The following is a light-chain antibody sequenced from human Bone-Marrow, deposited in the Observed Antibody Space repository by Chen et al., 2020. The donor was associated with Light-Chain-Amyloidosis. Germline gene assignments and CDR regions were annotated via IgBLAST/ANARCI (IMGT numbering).Light chain of an antibody. CDR2: GSS. J-gene: IGKJ4*01. V-gene: IGKV3-20*01. CDR3: QQYGTSPLT. Sequence: EIVLTQSPDTLSLSPGEGANLSCRASQTISSNYLNWYQQKFGQAPRLLIYGSSSRATGIPDRFTGSGSGTDFTLTINRLEPEDFAMYYCQQYGTSPLTFGGGTKVEIK. CDR1: QTISSNY.